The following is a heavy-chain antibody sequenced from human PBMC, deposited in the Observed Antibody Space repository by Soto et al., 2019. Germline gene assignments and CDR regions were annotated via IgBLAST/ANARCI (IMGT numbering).Heavy chain of an antibody. D-gene: IGHD2-15*01. Sequence: GGSLRLSCAASGFMFSDYAMTWARQAPGKELEWVSGLLRPGRSTYYADSVKGRFTISGDTSANTVYLQMDSLRAEDTAVYYCAKDGYCSGGSCRFWAFDIWGQGTMVTVSS. J-gene: IGHJ3*02. CDR1: GFMFSDYA. CDR2: LLRPGRST. CDR3: AKDGYCSGGSCRFWAFDI. V-gene: IGHV3-23*01.